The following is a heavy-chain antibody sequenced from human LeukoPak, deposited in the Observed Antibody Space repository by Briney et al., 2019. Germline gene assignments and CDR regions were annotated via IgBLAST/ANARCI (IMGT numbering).Heavy chain of an antibody. V-gene: IGHV4-4*02. CDR2: IYHSGST. CDR1: GGSISSSNW. J-gene: IGHJ2*01. CDR3: ARHPYYYDSSGYINWYFDL. D-gene: IGHD3-22*01. Sequence: SETLSLTCAVSGGSISSSNWWSWVRQPPGKGLEWIGEIYHSGSTYYNLSLKSRVTISVDTSKNQFFLKLSSVTAADTAVYYCARHPYYYDSSGYINWYFDLWGRGTLVTVSS.